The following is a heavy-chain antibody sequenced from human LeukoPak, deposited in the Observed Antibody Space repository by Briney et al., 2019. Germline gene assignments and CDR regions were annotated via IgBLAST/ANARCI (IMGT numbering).Heavy chain of an antibody. J-gene: IGHJ6*02. Sequence: PGGSLRLSCAASGFGFSNYGMSWVRQAPGNGLEWVANMNEDGSEKNYVDSVKGRFTISRDNARNSLYPQMHRLRAEDTAVYYCARERMVRRALSYYNGLDVWGQGTTVTVSS. D-gene: IGHD3-10*01. CDR2: MNEDGSEK. CDR3: ARERMVRRALSYYNGLDV. CDR1: GFGFSNYG. V-gene: IGHV3-7*01.